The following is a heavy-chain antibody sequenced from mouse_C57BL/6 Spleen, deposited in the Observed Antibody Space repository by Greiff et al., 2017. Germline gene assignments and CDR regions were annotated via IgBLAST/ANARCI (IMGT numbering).Heavy chain of an antibody. CDR3: ARDDPYYAMDY. Sequence: EVKLVESEGGLVPPGSSMKLSCTASGFTFSDYYMAWVRQVPEKGLEWVANINYDGSSTSDLDSLKSRCIISRDNAKNILYLQMSSLKSEDKATYYCARDDPYYAMDYWGQGTSVTVSS. CDR2: INYDGSST. CDR1: GFTFSDYY. J-gene: IGHJ4*01. V-gene: IGHV5-16*01.